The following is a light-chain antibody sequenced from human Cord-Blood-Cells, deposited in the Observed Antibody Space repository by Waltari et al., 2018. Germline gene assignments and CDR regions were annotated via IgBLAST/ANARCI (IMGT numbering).Light chain of an antibody. Sequence: DIVLPQSPATLSLSPAERATLSCRASESVSNYLAWYQQKPGQAPRLLIYDASNRATGIPATFSCSGSGTGFTLAISSLEAEDIAVDYCQQHGNWPPLTFGGGTKVEIK. CDR1: ESVSNY. J-gene: IGKJ4*01. CDR3: QQHGNWPPLT. CDR2: DAS. V-gene: IGKV3-11*01.